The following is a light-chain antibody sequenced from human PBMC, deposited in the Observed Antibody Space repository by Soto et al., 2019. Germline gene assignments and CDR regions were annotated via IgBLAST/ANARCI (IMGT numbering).Light chain of an antibody. Sequence: QSALTQPASVSGSPGQSITISCTGTSRDVGNYNLVSWYQQHPGKAPKLIIYEDTKRPSGVSTRFSGSKSAFTASLTVSAVPADDAAHYSCGAYAGTSTYVFGGGTKLTVL. J-gene: IGLJ2*01. CDR2: EDT. CDR3: GAYAGTSTYV. V-gene: IGLV2-23*01. CDR1: SRDVGNYNL.